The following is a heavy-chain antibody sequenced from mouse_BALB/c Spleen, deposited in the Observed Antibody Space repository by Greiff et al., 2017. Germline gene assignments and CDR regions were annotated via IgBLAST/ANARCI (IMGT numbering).Heavy chain of an antibody. J-gene: IGHJ2*01. CDR3: ARFAHYYGSSYDY. Sequence: EVQLQQSGAELVKPGASVKLSCTASGFNIKDTYMHWVKQRPEQGLEWIGRIDPANGNTKYDPKFQGKATITADTSSNTAYLQLSSLTSEDTAVYYCARFAHYYGSSYDYWGQGTTLTVSS. CDR1: GFNIKDTY. V-gene: IGHV14-3*02. D-gene: IGHD1-1*01. CDR2: IDPANGNT.